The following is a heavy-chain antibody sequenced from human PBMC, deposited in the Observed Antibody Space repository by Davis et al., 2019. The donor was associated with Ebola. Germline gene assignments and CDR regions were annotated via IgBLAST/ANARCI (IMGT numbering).Heavy chain of an antibody. V-gene: IGHV3-9*01. D-gene: IGHD4-11*01. CDR1: GFTFDDYA. Sequence: SLKISCAASGFTFDDYAMHWVRQAPGKGLEWVSGISWNSGSIGYADSVKGRFTISRDNAKNSLYLQMNSLRAEDTALYYCAKEASTVTTFYYYGMDVWGQGTTVTVSS. J-gene: IGHJ6*02. CDR3: AKEASTVTTFYYYGMDV. CDR2: ISWNSGSI.